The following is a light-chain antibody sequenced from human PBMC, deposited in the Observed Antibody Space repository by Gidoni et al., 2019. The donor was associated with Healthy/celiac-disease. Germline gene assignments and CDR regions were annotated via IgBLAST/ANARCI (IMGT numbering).Light chain of an antibody. Sequence: DLQMTQSPSSVSASVGDRVTISCRASQGISSWLAWYQQQPGKAPKLLNYAASSLQSGVPTRCSGSGAGTDFTLTSSSLQPEYVATYYCQQANSFPPTFGGGTKVEIK. V-gene: IGKV1D-12*01. CDR3: QQANSFPPT. CDR2: AAS. J-gene: IGKJ4*01. CDR1: QGISSW.